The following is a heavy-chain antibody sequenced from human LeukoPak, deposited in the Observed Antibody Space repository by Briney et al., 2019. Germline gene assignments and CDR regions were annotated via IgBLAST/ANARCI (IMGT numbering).Heavy chain of an antibody. CDR1: GFTFDDYA. Sequence: PGGSLRLSCAASGFTFDDYAMHWVRQAPGKGLEWVSGISWNSGSIGYADSVKGRFTISRDNAKNSLYLQMNSLRAEDTALYYCAKGHNYDSSGYLDYWGQGTLVTVSS. CDR2: ISWNSGSI. D-gene: IGHD3-22*01. CDR3: AKGHNYDSSGYLDY. J-gene: IGHJ4*02. V-gene: IGHV3-9*01.